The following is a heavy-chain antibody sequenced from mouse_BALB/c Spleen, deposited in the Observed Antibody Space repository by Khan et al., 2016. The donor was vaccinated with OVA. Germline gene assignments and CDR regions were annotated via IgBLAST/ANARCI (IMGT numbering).Heavy chain of an antibody. CDR2: IYPFNDGT. J-gene: IGHJ2*01. CDR1: GYTFTSSV. CDR3: ARNYRYDVYFDS. D-gene: IGHD2-14*01. Sequence: EVQLQESGPELVKPGASVKMSCTASGYTFTSSVIHWVRQKSGQGLDWIGYIYPFNDGTKYNEKFEGKATLTSDKSSSTAYMELSSLTSEDSAVYYCARNYRYDVYFDSWGQGTTLTVAS. V-gene: IGHV1S136*01.